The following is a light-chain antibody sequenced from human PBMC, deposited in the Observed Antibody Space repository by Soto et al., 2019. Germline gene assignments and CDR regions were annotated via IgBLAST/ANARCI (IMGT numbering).Light chain of an antibody. CDR3: QQRSNWPLT. J-gene: IGKJ4*01. CDR1: QRLSGD. V-gene: IGKV3-15*01. Sequence: EIVMTQSPATLAVSPGETATLSCRASQRLSGDLAWYQQKPGQAPRLLIFRASSRATGVPARFSGSGSGTEFTLTISGLQSEDFAVYYCQQRSNWPLTFGGGTKVDIK. CDR2: RAS.